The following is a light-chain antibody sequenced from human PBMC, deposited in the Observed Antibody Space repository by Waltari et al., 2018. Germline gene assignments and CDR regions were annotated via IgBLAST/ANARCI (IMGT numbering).Light chain of an antibody. V-gene: IGLV8-61*01. CDR3: ALYIRADVV. J-gene: IGLJ2*01. Sequence: TVVTQEPSFSVSPGGPVTLTCGLNSGSVSSSHYPSWYQQTPGQAPRTLIDSTNTRSSGVPHRFSGSIVGDKAALTITGAQADDESIYHCALYIRADVVFGGGTKLTVL. CDR2: STN. CDR1: SGSVSSSHY.